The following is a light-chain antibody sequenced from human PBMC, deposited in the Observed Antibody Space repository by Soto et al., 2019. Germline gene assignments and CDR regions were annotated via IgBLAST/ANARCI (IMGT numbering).Light chain of an antibody. CDR1: QSVSSSY. V-gene: IGKV3-20*01. J-gene: IGKJ2*01. Sequence: EIVLTQSPGTLSLSPGERATLSCRASQSVSSSYLAWYQHKPCQAPRLLIYGASSRATGIPDRFSGSGSGTDFTVTISRLEPEDFAVYYCQQYGRTPYTFGQGTKLEIK. CDR3: QQYGRTPYT. CDR2: GAS.